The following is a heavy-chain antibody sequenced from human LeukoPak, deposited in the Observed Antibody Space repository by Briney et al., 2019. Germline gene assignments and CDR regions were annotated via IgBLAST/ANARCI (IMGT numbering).Heavy chain of an antibody. V-gene: IGHV4-4*09. CDR3: ARHLGLRPYYMDV. Sequence: SETLSLTCTVSGGPISSYYWSWIRQPPGKGLEWIGYIYTSGSTNYNPSLKSRVTISVDTSKNQFSLKLSSVTAADTAVYYCARHLGLRPYYMDVWGKGTTVTVSS. D-gene: IGHD3-16*01. CDR1: GGPISSYY. CDR2: IYTSGST. J-gene: IGHJ6*03.